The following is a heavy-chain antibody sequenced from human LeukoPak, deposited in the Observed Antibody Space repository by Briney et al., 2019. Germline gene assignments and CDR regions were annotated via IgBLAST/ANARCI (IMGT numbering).Heavy chain of an antibody. V-gene: IGHV4-34*08. CDR3: ATHRRSGSGGSENAFEI. D-gene: IGHD5-12*01. Sequence: LSLSCAASGFTFSDHHMDWVRQAPGKGLEWIGNIYDSGTTHYNPSLKSRVTISGDTSKNQFSLKLNSVTAADTAIYYCATHRRSGSGGSENAFEIWGQGTMVTVSS. CDR2: IYDSGTT. J-gene: IGHJ3*02. CDR1: GFTFSDHH.